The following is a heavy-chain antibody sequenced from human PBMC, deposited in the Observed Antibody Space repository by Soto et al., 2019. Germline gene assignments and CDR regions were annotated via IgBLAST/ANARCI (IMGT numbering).Heavy chain of an antibody. CDR1: GFTFSSYG. Sequence: GGSLRLSCAASGFTFSSYGMHWVRQAPGKGLEWVAVISYDGSNKYYADSVKGRFTISRDNSKNTLYLQMNSLRAEDTAVYYCAKDRVASYYYDSSAHPRGRAFNYWGQGTLVTVSS. CDR2: ISYDGSNK. CDR3: AKDRVASYYYDSSAHPRGRAFNY. D-gene: IGHD3-22*01. V-gene: IGHV3-30*18. J-gene: IGHJ4*02.